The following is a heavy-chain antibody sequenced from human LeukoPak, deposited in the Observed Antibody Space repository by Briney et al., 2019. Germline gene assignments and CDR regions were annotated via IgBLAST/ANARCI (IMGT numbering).Heavy chain of an antibody. V-gene: IGHV4-59*12. D-gene: IGHD1-26*01. CDR3: ARSVGDIDI. CDR2: IYYSGST. Sequence: SETLSLTCTVSGGSISSYYWSWIRQPPGKGLEWIGYIYYSGSTNYNPSLKSRVTISVDTSKNQFSLKLSSVTPEDTAVYYCARSVGDIDIWGQGTMVTVSS. J-gene: IGHJ3*02. CDR1: GGSISSYY.